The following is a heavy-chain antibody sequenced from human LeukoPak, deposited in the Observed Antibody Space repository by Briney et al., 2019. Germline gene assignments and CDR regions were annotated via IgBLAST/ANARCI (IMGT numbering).Heavy chain of an antibody. V-gene: IGHV1-24*01. D-gene: IGHD3-3*01. Sequence: ASVKVSCKASGYTFTSYYMHWVRQAPGKGLEWMGGFDPEDGETIYAQKFQGRVTMTEDTSTDTAYMELSSLRSEDTAVYYCATVKLQEWRNNWFDPWGQGTLVTVSS. CDR3: ATVKLQEWRNNWFDP. CDR2: FDPEDGET. CDR1: GYTFTSYY. J-gene: IGHJ5*02.